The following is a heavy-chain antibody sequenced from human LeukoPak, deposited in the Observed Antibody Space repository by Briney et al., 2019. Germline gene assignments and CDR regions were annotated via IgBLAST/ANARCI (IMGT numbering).Heavy chain of an antibody. D-gene: IGHD4-17*01. CDR1: GGSISSSSYY. CDR2: MSYRGNT. J-gene: IGHJ6*03. CDR3: ARHDLSYGDYMSHYLYCMDV. V-gene: IGHV4-39*01. Sequence: NPSETLSLTCTASGGSISSSSYYWGWIRQPPGKGLEWIGSMSYRGNTYYNPSLKSRVTISVDTSKNRFSLKLTSVTAADTAVYYCARHDLSYGDYMSHYLYCMDVWGKGTTVTVSS.